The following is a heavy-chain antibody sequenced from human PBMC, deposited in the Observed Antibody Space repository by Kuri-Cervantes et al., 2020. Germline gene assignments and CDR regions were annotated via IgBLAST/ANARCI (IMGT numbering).Heavy chain of an antibody. CDR1: GFTFSSYG. CDR2: ISYDGSNK. D-gene: IGHD3-22*01. V-gene: IGHV3-30*03. J-gene: IGHJ4*02. CDR3: ARDSGYDSRGAFDY. Sequence: LSLTCAASGFTFSSYGMHWVRQAPGKGLEWVAVISYDGSNKYYADSVKGRFTISRDNSKNTLYLQMNSLRAEDTAVYYCARDSGYDSRGAFDYWGQGTLVTVSS.